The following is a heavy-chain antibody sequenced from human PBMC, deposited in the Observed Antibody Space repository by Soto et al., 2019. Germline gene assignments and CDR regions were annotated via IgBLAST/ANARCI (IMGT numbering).Heavy chain of an antibody. Sequence: QVQLVESGGGVVQPGRSLRLSCAASGFTFSSYGMHWVRQAPGKGLEWVAVIWYDGSNKYYADSVKGRFTISRDNSKNTLYLQMNSLRAEDTAVYYCARDNLIAVAGYVDYWGQGTLVTVSS. CDR2: IWYDGSNK. V-gene: IGHV3-33*01. D-gene: IGHD6-19*01. CDR1: GFTFSSYG. CDR3: ARDNLIAVAGYVDY. J-gene: IGHJ4*02.